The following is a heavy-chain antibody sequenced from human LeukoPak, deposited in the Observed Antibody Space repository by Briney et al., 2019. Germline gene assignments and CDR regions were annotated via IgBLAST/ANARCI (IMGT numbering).Heavy chain of an antibody. Sequence: GGPLRLSCAASGLTFSSYGMHWVRQAPGKGLEWVAVISYDGSNKYYADSVKGRFTISRDNSKNTLYLQMNSLRAEDTAVYYCASLWDGSGSYYNPNWFDPWGQGTLVTVSS. CDR2: ISYDGSNK. J-gene: IGHJ5*02. D-gene: IGHD3-10*01. V-gene: IGHV3-30*03. CDR3: ASLWDGSGSYYNPNWFDP. CDR1: GLTFSSYG.